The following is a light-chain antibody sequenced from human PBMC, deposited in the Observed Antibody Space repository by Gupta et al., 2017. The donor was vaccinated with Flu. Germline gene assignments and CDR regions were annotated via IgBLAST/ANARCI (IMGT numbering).Light chain of an antibody. Sequence: GERATLSCRASQSINNYLAWYQQKPGQAPRLLIYDASDRVTGIPARFSGSGSGTDFTLTINSLEPEDFAVYYCQQRRSWPLTFGGGTKVEIK. CDR1: QSINNY. J-gene: IGKJ4*01. V-gene: IGKV3-11*01. CDR2: DAS. CDR3: QQRRSWPLT.